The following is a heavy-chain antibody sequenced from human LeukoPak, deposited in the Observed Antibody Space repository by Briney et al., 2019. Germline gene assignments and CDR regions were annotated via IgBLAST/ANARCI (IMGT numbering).Heavy chain of an antibody. CDR3: AKSSPYSATYFDY. V-gene: IGHV3-23*01. D-gene: IGHD1-26*01. CDR1: EFTFNSYA. Sequence: SGGSLRLSCAASEFTFNSYAMSWVRQAPGKGLEWVSAISGGGANTYYADSVKGRFTISRDNSKNTLYLQMNSLRAEDTAVYYCAKSSPYSATYFDYWGQGTLVTVSS. J-gene: IGHJ4*02. CDR2: ISGGGANT.